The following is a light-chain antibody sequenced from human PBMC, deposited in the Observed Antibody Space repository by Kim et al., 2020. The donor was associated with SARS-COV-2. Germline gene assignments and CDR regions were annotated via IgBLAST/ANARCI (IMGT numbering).Light chain of an antibody. J-gene: IGKJ1*01. Sequence: ASVGDRVTITCRASQPIINFLNWYQQRPGKAPRFVISAASSLQSGVPSRFSVSGSGTEFVLSINSLQPEDVATYYCQQTYSNPWTFGRGTKVDIK. CDR3: QQTYSNPWT. V-gene: IGKV1-39*01. CDR1: QPIINF. CDR2: AAS.